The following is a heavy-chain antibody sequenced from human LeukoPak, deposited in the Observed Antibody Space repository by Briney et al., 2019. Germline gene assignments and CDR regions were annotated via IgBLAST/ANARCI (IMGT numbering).Heavy chain of an antibody. CDR3: ASSSRDGYNYGY. J-gene: IGHJ4*02. CDR1: GGTFSSYA. V-gene: IGHV1-69*13. CDR2: IIPIFGTA. D-gene: IGHD5-24*01. Sequence: ASVTVSCKASGGTFSSYAISWVRQAPGQGLEWMGGIIPIFGTANYAQKFQGRVTITADESTSTAYMELSSLRSEDTAVYYCASSSRDGYNYGYWGQGTLVTVSS.